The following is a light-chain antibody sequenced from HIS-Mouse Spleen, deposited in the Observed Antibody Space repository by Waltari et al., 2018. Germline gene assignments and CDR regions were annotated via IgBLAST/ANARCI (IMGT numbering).Light chain of an antibody. J-gene: IGLJ3*02. Sequence: QSALTQPASVSGSPGQSITISCTGTSSDVGSYNLVSWYQQHPGKAPKLMIYAGSKRPSGVSNRFSGSKSGNTASLTISGLQAEDEADYYCCSYAGSSTVFGGGTKLTVL. V-gene: IGLV2-23*01. CDR3: CSYAGSSTV. CDR1: SSDVGSYNL. CDR2: AGS.